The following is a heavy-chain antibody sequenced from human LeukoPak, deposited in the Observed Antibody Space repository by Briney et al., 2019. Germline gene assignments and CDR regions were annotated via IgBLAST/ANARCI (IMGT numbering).Heavy chain of an antibody. CDR3: ASGYDSSTYYFDY. CDR2: IIPIFGTA. V-gene: IGHV1-69*13. Sequence: GALVKVSCKASGGTFSSYAISWVRQAPGQGLEWMGGIIPIFGTANYAQKFQGGVTITADESTSTAYMELSSLRSEDTAVYYCASGYDSSTYYFDYWGRGTLVTVSS. D-gene: IGHD5-12*01. CDR1: GGTFSSYA. J-gene: IGHJ4*02.